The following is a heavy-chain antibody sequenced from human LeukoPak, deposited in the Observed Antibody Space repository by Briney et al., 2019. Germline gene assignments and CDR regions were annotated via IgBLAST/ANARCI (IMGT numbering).Heavy chain of an antibody. Sequence: SETLSLTCTVSGGSIRSYHWSWIRQPPGKGLEWMGYIYFSGRTYYNPSLKSRVTISVDTSKNQFSLKLSSVTAADTAVYYCARHSDDCSGSTCYDYWGQGTLVTVSS. V-gene: IGHV4-59*08. D-gene: IGHD2-15*01. J-gene: IGHJ4*02. CDR2: IYFSGRT. CDR3: ARHSDDCSGSTCYDY. CDR1: GGSIRSYH.